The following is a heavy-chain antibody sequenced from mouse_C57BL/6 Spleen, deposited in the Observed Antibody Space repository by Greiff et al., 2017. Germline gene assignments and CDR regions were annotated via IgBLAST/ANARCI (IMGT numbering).Heavy chain of an antibody. J-gene: IGHJ2*01. V-gene: IGHV1-69*01. D-gene: IGHD1-1*01. CDR1: GYTFTSYW. CDR3: ARSTTTVFDY. CDR2: IDPSDSYT. Sequence: QVQLQQPGAELVMPGASVKLSCKASGYTFTSYWMHWVKQRPGQGLEWIGEIDPSDSYTNYNQKFKGKSTLTVDKSSSTAYMQLSSLTSEDSAVXYCARSTTTVFDYWGQGTTLTVSS.